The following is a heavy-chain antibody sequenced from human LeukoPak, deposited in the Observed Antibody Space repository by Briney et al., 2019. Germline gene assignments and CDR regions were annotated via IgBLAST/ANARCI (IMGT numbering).Heavy chain of an antibody. CDR2: ISYDGSNK. D-gene: IGHD6-13*01. J-gene: IGHJ4*02. CDR3: AKRMGPSIVATDLDY. CDR1: GFTFSSFG. V-gene: IGHV3-30*18. Sequence: PGRSLRLSCAASGFTFSSFGMHWVRQAPGKGLEWVAVISYDGSNKYYADSVKGRFTISRDNSKNTLYLQMNSLRVEDTAVYYCAKRMGPSIVATDLDYWGQGTLVAVSS.